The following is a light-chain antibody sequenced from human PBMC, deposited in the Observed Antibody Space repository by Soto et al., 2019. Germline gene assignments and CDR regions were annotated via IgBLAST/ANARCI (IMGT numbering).Light chain of an antibody. J-gene: IGLJ2*01. V-gene: IGLV2-14*01. CDR2: DVS. CDR3: SSYTSSTTVI. Sequence: QSALTQPASVSGSPGQSITISCTGTSSDVGGYNYVSWYQQHPGNGPKLMIYDVSNRPSGVSNRFSGSKSGNTASLTISGLQAEDEADYYCSSYTSSTTVIFGGGTKLTVL. CDR1: SSDVGGYNY.